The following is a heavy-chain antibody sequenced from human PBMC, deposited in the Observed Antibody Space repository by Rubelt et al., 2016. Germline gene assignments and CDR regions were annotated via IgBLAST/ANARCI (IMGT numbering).Heavy chain of an antibody. CDR1: GYSFTTYW. Sequence: EVQLVQSGPEVKKPGESLKISCKGSGYSFTTYWIGWVRQMPGKGLDWMGLIYPGDPDTRYSPSFQGQVTIAADKSISTAYLQWGSLKAADTAMYYCARLERFFGPFDPWGQGSLVTVSS. CDR3: ARLERFFGPFDP. D-gene: IGHD1-1*01. J-gene: IGHJ5*02. V-gene: IGHV5-51*01. CDR2: IYPGDPDT.